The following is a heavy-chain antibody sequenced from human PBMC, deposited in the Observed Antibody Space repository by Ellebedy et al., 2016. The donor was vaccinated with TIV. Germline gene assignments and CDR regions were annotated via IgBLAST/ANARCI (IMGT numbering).Heavy chain of an antibody. Sequence: GESLKISCAASGFTFRDYFMAWIRQAPGKGLEWISYMNSGGNVIYYADSVKGRFTISRDNNKDSVYLQLSGLRADDTAVYYCARKDWNGHFFDYWGHGTLVSVSS. J-gene: IGHJ4*01. CDR2: MNSGGNVI. D-gene: IGHD1-1*01. V-gene: IGHV3-11*04. CDR3: ARKDWNGHFFDY. CDR1: GFTFRDYF.